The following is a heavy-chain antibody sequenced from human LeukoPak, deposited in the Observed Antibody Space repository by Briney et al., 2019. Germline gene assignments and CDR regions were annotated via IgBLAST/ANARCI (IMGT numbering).Heavy chain of an antibody. V-gene: IGHV1-2*02. CDR1: GYTFTGYY. J-gene: IGHJ6*02. CDR2: INTNTGAT. Sequence: GASVKVSCKASGYTFTGYYIHWVRQAPGRGLEWVGWINTNTGATDYAQKFRGRVTMTRDTSIGTAYMDLSRLRSDDTAVYYCARVQRAYYTGLDVWGQGTTVSVSS. CDR3: ARVQRAYYTGLDV.